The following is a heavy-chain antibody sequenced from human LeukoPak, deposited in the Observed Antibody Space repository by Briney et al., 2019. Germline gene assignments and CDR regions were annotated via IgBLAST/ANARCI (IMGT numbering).Heavy chain of an antibody. V-gene: IGHV4-59*08. CDR2: ISYSGST. J-gene: IGHJ5*02. CDR1: GGTISGYY. D-gene: IGHD4-17*01. CDR3: ARRMGGDYGHWFDP. Sequence: SETLSLTCTVSGGTISGYYWSWIRQPPGKGLEWIGYISYSGSTNYNPSLKSRVTISLDTSKNQFSLKLSSVTAADTAVYYCARRMGGDYGHWFDPWGQGTLVTVSS.